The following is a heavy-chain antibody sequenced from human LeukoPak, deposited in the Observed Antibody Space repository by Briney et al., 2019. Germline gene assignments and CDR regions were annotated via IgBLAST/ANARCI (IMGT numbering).Heavy chain of an antibody. CDR1: GGSISSSSYY. CDR2: IYYSGST. Sequence: RASETLSLTCTVSGGSISSSSYYWGWIRQPPGKGLEWIGSIYYSGSTYYNPSLKSRVTISVDTSKNQFSLKLSSVTAADTAVYYCARVGGYSSYDYWGQGTLVTVSS. D-gene: IGHD6-19*01. CDR3: ARVGGYSSYDY. J-gene: IGHJ4*02. V-gene: IGHV4-39*01.